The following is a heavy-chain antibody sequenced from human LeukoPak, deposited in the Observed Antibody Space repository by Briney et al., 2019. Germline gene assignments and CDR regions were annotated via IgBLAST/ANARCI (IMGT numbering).Heavy chain of an antibody. V-gene: IGHV4-4*02. CDR3: ASLRNPPGAVAGYGYFDY. J-gene: IGHJ4*02. Sequence: PSETLSLTCGVSGGSISSTNWWSWVRQPPGQGLEWIGIIYYSGSTYYNPSLKSQVTISVDTSKNQFSLKLASVTAADTAVYYCASLRNPPGAVAGYGYFDYWGQGTLVTVSS. CDR2: IYYSGST. CDR1: GGSISSTNW. D-gene: IGHD6-19*01.